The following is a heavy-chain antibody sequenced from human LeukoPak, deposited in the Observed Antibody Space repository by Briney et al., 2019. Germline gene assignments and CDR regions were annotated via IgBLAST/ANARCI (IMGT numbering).Heavy chain of an antibody. D-gene: IGHD3-3*01. V-gene: IGHV4-4*07. CDR2: IYTSGST. CDR1: GGSISSYY. J-gene: IGHJ6*03. CDR3: ARDAYDDYDFWSGHFTHYYYYYMDV. Sequence: SETLSLTCTVSGGSISSYYWSWIRQPAGKGLEWIGRIYTSGSTNYNPSLKSRVTMSVDTSKNQFSLKLSSVTAADTAVYYCARDAYDDYDFWSGHFTHYYYYYMDVWGKGTTVTVSS.